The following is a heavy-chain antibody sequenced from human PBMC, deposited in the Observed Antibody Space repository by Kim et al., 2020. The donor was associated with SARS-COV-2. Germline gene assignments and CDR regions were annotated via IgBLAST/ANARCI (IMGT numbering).Heavy chain of an antibody. V-gene: IGHV3-21*01. Sequence: GGSLRLSCAASGFTFSSYSMNWVRQAPGKGLEWVSSISSSSSYIYYADSVKGRFTISRDNAKNSLYLQMNSLRAEDTAVYYCARVFYYYGSGSYLFDAFDIWGQGTIVTVSS. J-gene: IGHJ3*02. CDR1: GFTFSSYS. CDR2: ISSSSSYI. D-gene: IGHD3-10*01. CDR3: ARVFYYYGSGSYLFDAFDI.